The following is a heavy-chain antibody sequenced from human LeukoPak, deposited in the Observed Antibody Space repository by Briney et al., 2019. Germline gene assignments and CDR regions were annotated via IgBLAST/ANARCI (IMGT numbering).Heavy chain of an antibody. CDR1: GYTFTSYY. J-gene: IGHJ6*03. Sequence: GASVKVSCKASGYTFTSYYMHWVRQAPGQGLEWMGWINPNSGGTNYAQKFQGRVTMTRDTSISTAYMELSRLRSDDTAVYYCARYGRGSSSSPFYYYYYMDVWGKGTTVTVSS. CDR3: ARYGRGSSSSPFYYYYYMDV. D-gene: IGHD6-6*01. V-gene: IGHV1-2*02. CDR2: INPNSGGT.